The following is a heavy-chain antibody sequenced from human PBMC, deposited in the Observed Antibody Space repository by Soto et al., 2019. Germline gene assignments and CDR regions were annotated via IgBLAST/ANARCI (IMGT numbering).Heavy chain of an antibody. CDR1: GFTFSSYG. V-gene: IGHV3-33*01. CDR3: ARDRYRFKQGVLYDYIWGSYRYSAVAFDI. J-gene: IGHJ3*02. CDR2: IWYDGSNK. Sequence: GGSLRLSCAASGFTFSSYGMHWVRQAPGKGLEWVAVIWYDGSNKYYADSVKGRLTICRDNSKNTLYLQMNSLRAEDTAVYYLARDRYRFKQGVLYDYIWGSYRYSAVAFDIWGQGTMVTVSS. D-gene: IGHD3-16*02.